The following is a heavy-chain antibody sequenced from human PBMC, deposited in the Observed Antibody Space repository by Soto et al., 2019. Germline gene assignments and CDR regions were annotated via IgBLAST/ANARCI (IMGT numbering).Heavy chain of an antibody. V-gene: IGHV1-18*01. D-gene: IGHD5-18*01. Sequence: QVQLVQSGAEVKKPGASVKVSCKASGYSFSSYAISWVRPAPGQGLEWMGWISAHNGKTNYPQKLQGRVTMTTDTSTSKSYMELRGLRSDDTAVYYCARVDTAMVTASYWGQGTLVTVAS. J-gene: IGHJ4*02. CDR1: GYSFSSYA. CDR2: ISAHNGKT. CDR3: ARVDTAMVTASY.